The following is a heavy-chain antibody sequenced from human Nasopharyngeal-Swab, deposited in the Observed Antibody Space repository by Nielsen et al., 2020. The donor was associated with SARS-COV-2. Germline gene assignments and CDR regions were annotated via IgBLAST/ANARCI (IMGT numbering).Heavy chain of an antibody. Sequence: SVKVSCKTSGGTFSSYGISWVRQAPGEGLEWMGGIIPVLPITRYAQKFRDRVTITADTSTSTAYMELSSLRSEDTATYYCARGGWLRRDYYYIYYYMDVWGKGTTVTVSS. CDR2: IIPVLPIT. V-gene: IGHV1-69*10. CDR3: ARGGWLRRDYYYIYYYMDV. J-gene: IGHJ6*03. D-gene: IGHD5-24*01. CDR1: GGTFSSYG.